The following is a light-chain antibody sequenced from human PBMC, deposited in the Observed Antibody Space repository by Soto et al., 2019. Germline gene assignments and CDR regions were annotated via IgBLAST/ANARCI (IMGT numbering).Light chain of an antibody. CDR1: SSDVGGYDY. V-gene: IGLV2-14*01. CDR2: DVS. CDR3: SSYTSSITLGV. Sequence: QSALTQPASVSGSPGQSITISCTGTSSDVGGYDYVPWYQQHPGKAPKLMIYDVSNRPSGVSNRFSGSKSGNTASLTISGLQDEDEADYYCSSYTSSITLGVFGTGTKLTVL. J-gene: IGLJ1*01.